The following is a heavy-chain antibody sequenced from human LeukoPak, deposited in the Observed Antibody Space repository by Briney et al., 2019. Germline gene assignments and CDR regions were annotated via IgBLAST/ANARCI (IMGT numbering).Heavy chain of an antibody. CDR3: ARDKGRGYSRNRAFDI. Sequence: SETLSLTCTVSGGSISSSNYYWGWIRQPPGKGLEWIGSIYYSGTTYYNPSLKSRVTISVDTSKNQFSLKLSSVTAADTAVYYCARDKGRGYSRNRAFDIWGQGTMVTVSS. D-gene: IGHD4-11*01. CDR2: IYYSGTT. J-gene: IGHJ3*02. V-gene: IGHV4-39*02. CDR1: GGSISSSNYY.